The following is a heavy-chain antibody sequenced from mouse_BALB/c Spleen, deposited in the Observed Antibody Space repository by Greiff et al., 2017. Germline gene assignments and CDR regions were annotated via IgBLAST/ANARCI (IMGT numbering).Heavy chain of an antibody. CDR3: ASMTTATCAMDY. CDR2: ISSGSSTI. CDR1: GFTFSSFG. V-gene: IGHV5-17*02. Sequence: EVQRVESGGGLVQPGGSRKLSCAASGFTFSSFGMHWVRQAPEKGLEWVAYISSGSSTIYYADTVKGRFTISRDNPKNTLFLQMTSLRSEDTAMYDCASMTTATCAMDYWGQGTSVTVSS. D-gene: IGHD1-2*01. J-gene: IGHJ4*01.